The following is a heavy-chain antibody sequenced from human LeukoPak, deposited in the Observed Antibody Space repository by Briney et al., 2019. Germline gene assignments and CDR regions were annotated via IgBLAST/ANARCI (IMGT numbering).Heavy chain of an antibody. J-gene: IGHJ6*02. CDR1: GFTVSSNY. CDR2: IYSGGST. CDR3: AREPSDIALDV. D-gene: IGHD2-15*01. V-gene: IGHV3-53*01. Sequence: GGSLRLSCAASGFTVSSNYMNWVRQAPGKGLEWVSVIYSGGSTDYADSVKGRFIISRGNSRYTLYLQMNTLRAEDTAVYYCAREPSDIALDVWGQGTTVTVSS.